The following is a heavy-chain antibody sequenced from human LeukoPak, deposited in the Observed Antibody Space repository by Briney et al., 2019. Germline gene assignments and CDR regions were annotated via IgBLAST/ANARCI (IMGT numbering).Heavy chain of an antibody. V-gene: IGHV3-64*02. CDR2: INTDGRIT. CDR1: GFSFRNYA. J-gene: IGHJ4*02. CDR3: TRDGGSFCDFDY. Sequence: GGSLGLSCVASGFSFRNYAIPWVRQAPGKGLEYVSVINTDGRITYYADSVKGRFTISRDNSKNTVYLQMGSLRGEDMAVYYCTRDGGSFCDFDYWGQGALVTVSS. D-gene: IGHD1-26*01.